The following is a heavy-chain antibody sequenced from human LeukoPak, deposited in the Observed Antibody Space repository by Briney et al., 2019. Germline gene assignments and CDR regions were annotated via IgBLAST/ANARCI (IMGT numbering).Heavy chain of an antibody. Sequence: GGSLRLSCAASGSTFSSYAMHWVRQAPGKGLEWVAVISYDGSNKYYADSVKGRFTISRDNSKNTLYLQMNSLRAEDTAVYYCAKDRRVDYDFWRRGFDYWGQGTLVTVSS. CDR2: ISYDGSNK. D-gene: IGHD3-3*01. CDR3: AKDRRVDYDFWRRGFDY. J-gene: IGHJ4*02. V-gene: IGHV3-30-3*01. CDR1: GSTFSSYA.